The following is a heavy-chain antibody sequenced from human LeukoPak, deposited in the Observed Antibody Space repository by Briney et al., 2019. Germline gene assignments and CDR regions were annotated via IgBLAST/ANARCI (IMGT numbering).Heavy chain of an antibody. CDR2: FGESGSST. V-gene: IGHV3-23*01. J-gene: IGHJ6*04. CDR3: AKGRWGDV. D-gene: IGHD7-27*01. CDR1: GFTFSSYA. Sequence: GGSLRLSCVASGFTFSSYAMTWVRQAPGKGLEWVSTFGESGSSTYYADFVEGRFTIYRDNSKNSVYLQMNSLRVEDTAIYYCAKGRWGDVWGKGTTVTVSS.